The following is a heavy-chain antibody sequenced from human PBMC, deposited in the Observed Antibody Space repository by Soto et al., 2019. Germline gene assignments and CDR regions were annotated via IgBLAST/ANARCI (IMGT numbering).Heavy chain of an antibody. V-gene: IGHV3-64D*06. CDR1: GFTFSEYS. J-gene: IGHJ5*02. CDR3: VKVSTFYDILTGYYSTNFFDP. Sequence: PGGSLRLSCSASGFTFSEYSMHWVRQAPGKGLQYVSTISSDGDITYYADSVKGRFTISRDNSKNTLYLQMNSLRPEATAVYYCVKVSTFYDILTGYYSTNFFDPWGQGTLVTVSS. D-gene: IGHD3-9*01. CDR2: ISSDGDIT.